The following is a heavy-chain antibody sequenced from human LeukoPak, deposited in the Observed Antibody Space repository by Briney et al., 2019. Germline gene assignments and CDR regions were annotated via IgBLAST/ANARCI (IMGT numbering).Heavy chain of an antibody. D-gene: IGHD3-22*01. CDR3: ARAMVYYYDSSGYYDYYGMDV. J-gene: IGHJ6*02. V-gene: IGHV7-4-1*02. CDR2: INTNTGNP. Sequence: ASVKVSCKASGYTFTSYAMNWVRQAPGQGLEWMGWINTNTGNPTYAQGFTGRFVFSLDTSVSTAYLQISSLKAEDTAVYYCARAMVYYYDSSGYYDYYGMDVWGQGTTVIVSS. CDR1: GYTFTSYA.